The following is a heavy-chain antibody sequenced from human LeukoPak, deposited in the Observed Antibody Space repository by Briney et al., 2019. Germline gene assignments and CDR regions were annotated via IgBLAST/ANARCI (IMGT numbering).Heavy chain of an antibody. Sequence: GGSLRLSCAASGFTFSSYAMHWVRQAPGKGLEWVSVIAVSGANTYYADSVKGRFTISRDNSKNTLYLQMNSLRAEDTAVYYCASLLRSQNYWGQGTLVTVSS. CDR3: ASLLRSQNY. D-gene: IGHD2-15*01. CDR1: GFTFSSYA. CDR2: IAVSGANT. V-gene: IGHV3-23*01. J-gene: IGHJ4*02.